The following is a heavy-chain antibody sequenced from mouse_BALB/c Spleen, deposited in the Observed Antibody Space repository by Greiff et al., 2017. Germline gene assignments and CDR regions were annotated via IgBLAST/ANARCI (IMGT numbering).Heavy chain of an antibody. V-gene: IGHV1-4*02. D-gene: IGHD3-3*01. CDR1: GYTFTSYT. Sequence: QVQLKESAAELARPGASVKMSCKASGYTFTSYTMHWVKQRPGQGLEWIGYINPSSGYTEYNQKFKDKTTLTADKSSSTAYMQLSSLTSEDSAVYYCARSRSSLYFDYWGQGTTLTVSS. CDR3: ARSRSSLYFDY. J-gene: IGHJ2*01. CDR2: INPSSGYT.